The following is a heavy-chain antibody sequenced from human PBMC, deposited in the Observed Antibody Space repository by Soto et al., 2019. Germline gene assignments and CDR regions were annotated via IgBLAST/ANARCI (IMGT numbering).Heavy chain of an antibody. V-gene: IGHV3-30-3*01. CDR1: GFTFSSYA. D-gene: IGHD2-15*01. CDR2: ISYDGSNK. CDR3: ARDPGYCSGGSCRNWFDP. J-gene: IGHJ5*02. Sequence: SLRLSCAASGFTFSSYAMHWVRQAPGKGLEWVAVISYDGSNKYYADSVKGRFTISRDNSKNTLYLQMNSLRAEDTAVYYCARDPGYCSGGSCRNWFDPWGQGTLVTVSS.